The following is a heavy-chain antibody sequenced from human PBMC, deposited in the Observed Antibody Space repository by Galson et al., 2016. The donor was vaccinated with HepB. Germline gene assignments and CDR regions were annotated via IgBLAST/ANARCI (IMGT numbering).Heavy chain of an antibody. V-gene: IGHV3-30*09. CDR3: VRHSSLGNWFDP. CDR1: GFTFSTHD. CDR2: ISYNGKTE. J-gene: IGHJ5*02. Sequence: SLRLSCAASGFTFSTHDMHWVRQAPGKGLEWVATISYNGKTEYYGDSVKGRFALSRDNSRNTVNLQMNSLTADDTAIYYCVRHSSLGNWFDPWGQGTQVIVSS.